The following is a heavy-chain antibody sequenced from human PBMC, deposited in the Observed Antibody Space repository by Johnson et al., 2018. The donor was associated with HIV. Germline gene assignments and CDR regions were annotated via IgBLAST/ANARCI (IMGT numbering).Heavy chain of an antibody. J-gene: IGHJ3*02. V-gene: IGHV3-23*04. CDR2: ISGSGSSI. CDR3: ARQTLRAFDI. Sequence: VQLVESGGGLVKPGGSLRLSCVASGFTFRSYAMSWVRQAPGKGLDWVSGISGSGSSINYADSVKGRFTISRDNSKNKLYLQMNSLRAEDTAVYYCARQTLRAFDIWGQGTMVTVSS. CDR1: GFTFRSYA.